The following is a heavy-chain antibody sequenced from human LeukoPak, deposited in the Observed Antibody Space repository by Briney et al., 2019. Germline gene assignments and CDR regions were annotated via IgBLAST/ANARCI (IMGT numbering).Heavy chain of an antibody. CDR1: GGSISSYY. J-gene: IGHJ6*02. Sequence: SGTLSLTCTVSGGSISSYYWSWIRQPPGKGLEWIGYIYYSGSTNYNPSLKSRVTISVDTSKNQFSLKLSSVTAADTAVYYCARCDYYYYGMDAWGQGTTVTVSS. CDR2: IYYSGST. CDR3: ARCDYYYYGMDA. V-gene: IGHV4-59*01.